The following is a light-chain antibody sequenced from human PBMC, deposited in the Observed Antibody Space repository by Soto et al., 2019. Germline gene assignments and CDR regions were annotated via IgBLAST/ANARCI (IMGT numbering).Light chain of an antibody. V-gene: IGKV3-11*01. J-gene: IGKJ4*01. CDR1: QGVRNL. CDR2: DAS. Sequence: EIVLTQSPDTLSLSPGDRATLSCRASQGVRNLLAWYQQRPGQAPRLLIYDASKRATGVPARFSGSGSGTDFTLTISSLEPEDFAVYYCQQRADWPPALTFGGGTKVDI. CDR3: QQRADWPPALT.